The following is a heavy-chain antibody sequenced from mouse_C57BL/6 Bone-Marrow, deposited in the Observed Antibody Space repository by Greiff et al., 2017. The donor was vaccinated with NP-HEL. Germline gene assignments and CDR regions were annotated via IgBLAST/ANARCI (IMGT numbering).Heavy chain of an antibody. J-gene: IGHJ4*01. D-gene: IGHD2-10*01. CDR1: GYTFTSYW. CDR3: ASPPYRRSYAMDY. V-gene: IGHV1-64*01. CDR2: IHPNSGST. Sequence: QVQLQQSGAELVKPGASVKLSCKASGYTFTSYWMHWVKQRPGQGLEWIGMIHPNSGSTNYNEKFKSKATLTVDKSSSTAYMQLSSLTSEDSAVYYCASPPYRRSYAMDYWGQGTSVTVSS.